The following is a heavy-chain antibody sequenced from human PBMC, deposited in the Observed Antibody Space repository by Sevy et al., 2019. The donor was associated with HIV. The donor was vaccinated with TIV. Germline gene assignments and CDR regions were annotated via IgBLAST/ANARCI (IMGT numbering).Heavy chain of an antibody. CDR2: IRSKAYGGTT. CDR1: GFTFGDYA. Sequence: GGSLRLSCTASGFTFGDYAMSWVRQAPGKGLEWVGFIRSKAYGGTTEYAASVKGRFTISRDDSKSYAYLQMNSLKTEDTAVYYCTRAFGGNFDYWGQGTLVTVSS. D-gene: IGHD3-16*01. CDR3: TRAFGGNFDY. V-gene: IGHV3-49*04. J-gene: IGHJ4*02.